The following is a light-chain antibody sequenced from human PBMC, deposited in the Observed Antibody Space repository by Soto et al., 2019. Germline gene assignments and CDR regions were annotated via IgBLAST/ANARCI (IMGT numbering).Light chain of an antibody. Sequence: QSVLTQPASVSGSPGQSITISCTGTSSDVGAYNYDSWYQQYPGEAPKVIIYDVSHRPAGVSNRFSGSKSGNTASLTISGLQTQDEADYSCSSYKSATPHVFGTGTKVTVL. CDR2: DVS. CDR3: SSYKSATPHV. V-gene: IGLV2-14*01. CDR1: SSDVGAYNY. J-gene: IGLJ1*01.